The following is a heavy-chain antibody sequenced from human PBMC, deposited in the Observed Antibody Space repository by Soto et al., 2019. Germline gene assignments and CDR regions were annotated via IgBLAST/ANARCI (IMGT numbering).Heavy chain of an antibody. V-gene: IGHV3-30*18. Sequence: QVQLVESGGGVVQPGRSLRLSCAASGFIFSKYGMHWVRQAPGKGLEWVAVISYDGKVQYYADSVKGRFTVSRDNSKNTLNLQMNSLKTEDTAVYFCAKETQFYVSGSTDYWGQGTLVTVSS. D-gene: IGHD3-10*01. CDR3: AKETQFYVSGSTDY. CDR2: ISYDGKVQ. CDR1: GFIFSKYG. J-gene: IGHJ4*02.